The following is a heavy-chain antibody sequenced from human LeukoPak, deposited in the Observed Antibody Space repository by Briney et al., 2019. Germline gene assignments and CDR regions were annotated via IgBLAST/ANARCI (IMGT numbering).Heavy chain of an antibody. CDR1: GGSISSPHYY. V-gene: IGHV4-39*01. CDR2: IYYSGSA. J-gene: IGHJ4*02. D-gene: IGHD3-22*01. CDR3: ARHRRRITMIVVVFGGIGYFDY. Sequence: SETLSLTCTVSGGSISSPHYYWGWIRQPPGRGLEYIGTIYYSGSAYYNPSLESRVTISVATSKNQFSLKLSSVTAADTAVYYCARHRRRITMIVVVFGGIGYFDYWGQGTLVTVSS.